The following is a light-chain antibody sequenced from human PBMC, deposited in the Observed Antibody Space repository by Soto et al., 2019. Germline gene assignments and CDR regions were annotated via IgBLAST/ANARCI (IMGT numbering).Light chain of an antibody. V-gene: IGKV3-20*01. CDR2: GAS. Sequence: EIVLTQSPGTLSLSPGERATLSCRASQCVSSSYLAWYQQKPGQAPRLLIYGASSRATGIPDRFSGSGSGTDFTLTISRLESEDFAVYYCQQYGSSPPLTFGGGTKVEIK. CDR3: QQYGSSPPLT. CDR1: QCVSSSY. J-gene: IGKJ4*01.